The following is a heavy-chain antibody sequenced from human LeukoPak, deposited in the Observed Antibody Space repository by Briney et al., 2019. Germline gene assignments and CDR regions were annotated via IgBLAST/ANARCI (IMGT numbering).Heavy chain of an antibody. D-gene: IGHD2-2*01. CDR1: GYSFSNHW. V-gene: IGHV5-51*01. J-gene: IGHJ4*02. Sequence: GESLKISCKGSGYSFSNHWIGWVRQMPGKGLEWMGIIYPGGSDTRYSPSFQGQVTISADKSISTAYLQWSSLKASDTAMYYCARLPPSTDFWGQGTLVTVSS. CDR3: ARLPPSTDF. CDR2: IYPGGSDT.